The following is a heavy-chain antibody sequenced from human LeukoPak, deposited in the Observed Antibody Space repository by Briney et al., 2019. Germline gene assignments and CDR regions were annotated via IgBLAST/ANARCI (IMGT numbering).Heavy chain of an antibody. Sequence: GGSLRLSCAASGFRFSHCGMHWVRQAPGKGLEWVALIWYDGSSEYYRDSVKGRFTTSRDNSKNTLYMEMNSLRAEDTAVYYCAKLPWGSYRHDTLDIWGQGTMVTVSS. CDR3: AKLPWGSYRHDTLDI. J-gene: IGHJ3*02. CDR2: IWYDGSSE. CDR1: GFRFSHCG. D-gene: IGHD3-16*02. V-gene: IGHV3-33*06.